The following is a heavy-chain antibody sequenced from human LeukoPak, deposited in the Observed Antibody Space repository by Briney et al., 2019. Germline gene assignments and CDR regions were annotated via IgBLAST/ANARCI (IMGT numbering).Heavy chain of an antibody. CDR3: ARHRDGYNRPLDY. Sequence: PSETLSLTCTVSGVSISSSGHYWGWIRQPPGKGLEWIGSLHYSGSTYHNPSLKSRITISADTSNNQFSLKLSSVAAADTAVYYCARHRDGYNRPLDYWGQGTLVTVSS. J-gene: IGHJ4*02. CDR1: GVSISSSGHY. V-gene: IGHV4-39*01. CDR2: LHYSGST. D-gene: IGHD5-24*01.